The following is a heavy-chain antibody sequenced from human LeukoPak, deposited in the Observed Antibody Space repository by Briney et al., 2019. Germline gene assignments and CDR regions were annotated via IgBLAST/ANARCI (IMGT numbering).Heavy chain of an antibody. D-gene: IGHD1-1*01. CDR3: ARGTGELDY. CDR2: LGTNGDA. CDR1: GFSFSDYN. V-gene: IGHV3-13*01. Sequence: GGSLRLSCVASGFSFSDYNMYWVRQAAGRGLEWVSALGTNGDAYYLGSVRGRFTISRDNSKNTLYLQMNSLRAEDTAVYYCARGTGELDYWGQGTLVTVSS. J-gene: IGHJ4*02.